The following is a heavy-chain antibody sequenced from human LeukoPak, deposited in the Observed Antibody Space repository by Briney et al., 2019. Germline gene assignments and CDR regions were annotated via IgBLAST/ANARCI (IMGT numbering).Heavy chain of an antibody. V-gene: IGHV3-53*01. CDR1: GFTVSDNY. CDR2: FYSGGST. CDR3: AREVGYSYGHDF. Sequence: PGGSLRLSCAASGFTVSDNYMSWVRQAPGQGLEWVSIFYSGGSTYYADSVTGRFTISRDNSKNILYLQMNSLRAEDTAVYYCAREVGYSYGHDFWGQGTLVTVSS. D-gene: IGHD5-18*01. J-gene: IGHJ4*02.